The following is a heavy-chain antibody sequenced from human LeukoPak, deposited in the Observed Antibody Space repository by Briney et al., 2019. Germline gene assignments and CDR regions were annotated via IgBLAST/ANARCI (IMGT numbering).Heavy chain of an antibody. V-gene: IGHV3-30*18. Sequence: GGSLRLSCVASGFTFSSYGMHWVRQAPGKGLEWVAVISYDGSNKYYADSVKGRFTISRDNSKNTLYLQMNSLRAEDTAVYYCAKAMVRVHSLCAFDIWGQGTMVTVSS. CDR1: GFTFSSYG. D-gene: IGHD3-10*01. CDR2: ISYDGSNK. CDR3: AKAMVRVHSLCAFDI. J-gene: IGHJ3*02.